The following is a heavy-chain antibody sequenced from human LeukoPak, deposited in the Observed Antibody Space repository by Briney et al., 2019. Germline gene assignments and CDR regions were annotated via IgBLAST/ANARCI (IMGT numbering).Heavy chain of an antibody. CDR3: ASPYQLPQHRDNYYYYYIDV. CDR2: ISSSSSYI. CDR1: GFTFSSYS. J-gene: IGHJ6*03. D-gene: IGHD2-2*01. V-gene: IGHV3-21*01. Sequence: GGSLRLSCAASGFTFSSYSMNWVRQAPGKGLEWVPSISSSSSYIYYADSVKGRFTISRDNAKNSLYLQMNSLRAEDTAVYYCASPYQLPQHRDNYYYYYIDVWGKGTTVTVSS.